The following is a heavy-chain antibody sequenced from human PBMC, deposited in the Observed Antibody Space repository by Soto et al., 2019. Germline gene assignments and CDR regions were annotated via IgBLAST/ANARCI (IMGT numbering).Heavy chain of an antibody. J-gene: IGHJ6*02. CDR1: GFSISSGYY. CDR3: ARDSSPNYDFWSGYNYYYYGMDV. V-gene: IGHV4-31*03. CDR2: IYYSGST. D-gene: IGHD3-3*01. Sequence: PSETLSLTCSVSGFSISSGYYWSWIRQHPGKGLEWIGYIYYSGSTYYNPSLKSRVTISVDTSKNQFSLKLSSVTAADTAVYYCARDSSPNYDFWSGYNYYYYGMDVWGQGTTVTVSS.